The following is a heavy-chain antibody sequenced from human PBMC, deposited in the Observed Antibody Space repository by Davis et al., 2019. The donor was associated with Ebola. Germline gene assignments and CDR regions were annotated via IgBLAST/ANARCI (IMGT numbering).Heavy chain of an antibody. CDR2: ISTSGSDI. CDR3: ARGGSSRAYFQH. V-gene: IGHV3-11*04. J-gene: IGHJ1*01. D-gene: IGHD3-16*01. Sequence: PGGSLRLSCSASGFSFGDNYMSWIRQAPGKGLEWLSPISTSGSDIYYADSVKGRFTISRDNAKSSLFLQMNNLRAEDTAVYYCARGGSSRAYFQHWGQGTLVTVSS. CDR1: GFSFGDNY.